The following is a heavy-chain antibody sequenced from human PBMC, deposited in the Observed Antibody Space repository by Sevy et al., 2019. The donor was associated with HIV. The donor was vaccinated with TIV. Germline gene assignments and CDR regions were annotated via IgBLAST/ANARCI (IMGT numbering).Heavy chain of an antibody. CDR2: IKQNGSEK. D-gene: IGHD1-26*01. CDR3: ARERGISFIVGATTGAFDI. V-gene: IGHV3-7*01. Sequence: GGSLRLSCAASRFTFSNYWMSWVRQAPGKGLEWVANIKQNGSEKYNVDSVKGWLTISRENAKNSLYLQMNSLRAEDTAVYYCARERGISFIVGATTGAFDIWGQGTMVTVSS. CDR1: RFTFSNYW. J-gene: IGHJ3*02.